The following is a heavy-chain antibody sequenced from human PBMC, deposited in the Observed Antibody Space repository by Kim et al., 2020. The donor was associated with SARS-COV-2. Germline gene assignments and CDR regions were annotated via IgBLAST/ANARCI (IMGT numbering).Heavy chain of an antibody. V-gene: IGHV1-24*01. J-gene: IGHJ4*02. CDR3: ATDNVDCSGGSCYSSDY. CDR1: GYTLTELS. CDR2: FDPEDGET. Sequence: ASVNVSCKVSGYTLTELSMHWVRQAPGKGLEGMGGFDPEDGETIYAQKFQGRVTMTEDTSTDTAYMELSSLRSEDTAVYYCATDNVDCSGGSCYSSDYWGQGALVTVSS. D-gene: IGHD2-15*01.